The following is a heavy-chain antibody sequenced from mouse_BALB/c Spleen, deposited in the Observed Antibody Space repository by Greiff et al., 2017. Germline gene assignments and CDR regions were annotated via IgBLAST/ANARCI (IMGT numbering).Heavy chain of an antibody. CDR3: ARSTVVQWYFDV. J-gene: IGHJ1*01. CDR1: GFNIKDTY. D-gene: IGHD1-1*01. Sequence: VQLQQSGAELVKPGASVKLSCTASGFNIKDTYMHWVKQRPEQGLEWIGRIDPANGNTKYDPKFQGKATITADTSSNTAYLQLSSLTSEDTAVYYCARSTVVQWYFDVWGAGTTVTVSS. V-gene: IGHV14-3*02. CDR2: IDPANGNT.